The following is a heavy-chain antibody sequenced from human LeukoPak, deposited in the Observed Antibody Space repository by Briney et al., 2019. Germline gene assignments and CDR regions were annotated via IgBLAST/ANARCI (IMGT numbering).Heavy chain of an antibody. Sequence: SETLSLTYAVYGGSFSGYYWSWIRQPPGKGLEWIGEINHSGSTNYNPSLKSRVTISVHTSKNQFSLKLSSVTAADTAVYYCARGIPRGHYYDSSGYRFDYWGQGTLVTVSS. V-gene: IGHV4-34*01. CDR3: ARGIPRGHYYDSSGYRFDY. D-gene: IGHD3-22*01. CDR2: INHSGST. CDR1: GGSFSGYY. J-gene: IGHJ4*02.